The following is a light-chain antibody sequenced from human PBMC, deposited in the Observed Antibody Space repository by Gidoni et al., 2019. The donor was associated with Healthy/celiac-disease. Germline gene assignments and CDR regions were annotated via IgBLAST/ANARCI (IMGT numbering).Light chain of an antibody. Sequence: QSVLTQPPSASRTPRQRVTISCSGSSSNIGSNTVNWYQQLPGTAPKLLIYSNNQRPSGVPDRFSGSKSGTSASLSISGLQSEDEADYYCAAWDDSLNGWVFGGGTKLTVL. CDR3: AAWDDSLNGWV. CDR1: SSNIGSNT. V-gene: IGLV1-44*01. CDR2: SNN. J-gene: IGLJ3*02.